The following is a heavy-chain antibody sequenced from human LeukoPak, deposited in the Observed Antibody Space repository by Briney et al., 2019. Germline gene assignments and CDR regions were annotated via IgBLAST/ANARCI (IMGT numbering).Heavy chain of an antibody. J-gene: IGHJ4*02. Sequence: SETLSLTCTVSGYSISSGYYWGWIRQSPGKGLEWIGSIYHGGSTYYNPSLRSRVIVSVDTSKNHFSLKMSSVTAADTAVYHCARDLASCAGDCYSDGFDYWGQGTLVTVSS. V-gene: IGHV4-38-2*02. CDR2: IYHGGST. D-gene: IGHD2-21*02. CDR3: ARDLASCAGDCYSDGFDY. CDR1: GYSISSGYY.